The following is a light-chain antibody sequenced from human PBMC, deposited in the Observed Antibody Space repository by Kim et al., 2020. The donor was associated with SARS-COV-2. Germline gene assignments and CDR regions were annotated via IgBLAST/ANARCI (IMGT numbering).Light chain of an antibody. V-gene: IGKV3-15*01. CDR1: QSVSSN. J-gene: IGKJ1*01. Sequence: VSPGESATLSCRASQSVSSNLAWSQHRPGQAPRLLIYGASTRATGIPARFSGSGSGTEFTLTITSLQSEDFAVYYCQQYNIWPQTFGQGTKVEIK. CDR2: GAS. CDR3: QQYNIWPQT.